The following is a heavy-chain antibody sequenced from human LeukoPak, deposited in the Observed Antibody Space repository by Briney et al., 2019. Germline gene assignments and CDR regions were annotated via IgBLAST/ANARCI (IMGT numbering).Heavy chain of an antibody. J-gene: IGHJ4*02. CDR2: IYYSGST. CDR3: ARSDDGSYDYFDY. V-gene: IGHV4-59*01. Sequence: SETLSLTCTVSGGSISSYYWSWIRQPPGKGLEWIGYIYYSGSTNYNPSLKSRVTISVDTSKNQFSLKLSSVTAADTAVYYCARSDDGSYDYFDYWGQGTLVTVSS. CDR1: GGSISSYY. D-gene: IGHD1-26*01.